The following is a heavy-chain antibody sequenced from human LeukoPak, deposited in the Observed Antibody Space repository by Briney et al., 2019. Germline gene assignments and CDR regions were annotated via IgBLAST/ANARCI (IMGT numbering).Heavy chain of an antibody. Sequence: GGSLRLSCTASGFTFSTYWMSWVRQTPEKGLEWVANIKEDGSEEVYVDSVKGRFTISRDNAKSSLYLRMNSLRTEDTAVYYCARDPYSRSWSYGMDVWGQGTTVTVSS. CDR1: GFTFSTYW. V-gene: IGHV3-7*05. J-gene: IGHJ6*02. D-gene: IGHD6-13*01. CDR3: ARDPYSRSWSYGMDV. CDR2: IKEDGSEE.